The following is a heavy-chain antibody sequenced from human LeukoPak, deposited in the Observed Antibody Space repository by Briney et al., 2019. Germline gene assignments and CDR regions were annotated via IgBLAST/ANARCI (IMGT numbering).Heavy chain of an antibody. D-gene: IGHD5-24*01. J-gene: IGHJ4*02. CDR3: ARSEMATITGFDY. V-gene: IGHV5-51*01. CDR2: FYPGDSDT. Sequence: GESLKISCKGSGYRFTSYWIGWVRQMPGKGLEWMGIFYPGDSDTRYSPSFQGQVTISADKSISTAYLQWSSLKASDTAMYYCARSEMATITGFDYWGQGTLVTVSS. CDR1: GYRFTSYW.